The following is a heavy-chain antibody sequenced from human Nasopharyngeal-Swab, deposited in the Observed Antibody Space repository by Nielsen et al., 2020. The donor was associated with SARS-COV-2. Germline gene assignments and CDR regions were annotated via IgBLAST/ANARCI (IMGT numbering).Heavy chain of an antibody. D-gene: IGHD3-22*01. V-gene: IGHV3-7*03. J-gene: IGHJ4*02. CDR3: ARESYDSSGYHYYYFDY. Sequence: VRQAPGKGLEWVANIKQDGSEKYYVDSVKGRFTISRDNAKNSLYLQMNSLRAEDTAVYYCARESYDSSGYHYYYFDYWGQGTPVTVSS. CDR2: IKQDGSEK.